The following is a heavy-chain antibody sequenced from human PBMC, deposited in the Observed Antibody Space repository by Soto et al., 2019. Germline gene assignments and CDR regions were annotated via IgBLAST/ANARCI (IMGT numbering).Heavy chain of an antibody. CDR3: AKDDSIVVVPAPYVFDY. V-gene: IGHV3-23*01. CDR2: ISGSGGST. CDR1: GVNFISYA. D-gene: IGHD2-2*01. Sequence: GGSHRLSSTASGVNFISYAMSWVRQATGKGLEWVSAISGSGGSTYYADSVKGRFAISRDNSKNTLYLQMNSLRAEDTAVYYCAKDDSIVVVPAPYVFDYWGQGTLVTVSS. J-gene: IGHJ4*02.